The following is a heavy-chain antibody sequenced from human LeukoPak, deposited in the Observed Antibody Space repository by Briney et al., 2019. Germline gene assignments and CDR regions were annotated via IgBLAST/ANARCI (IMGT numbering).Heavy chain of an antibody. CDR1: GYNFTSYY. CDR2: INPSGGST. D-gene: IGHD3-22*01. J-gene: IGHJ3*02. CDR3: ARGAYYYDSSGYYGAFDI. Sequence: ASVKVSCKASGYNFTSYYMHWVRQAPGQGLEWMGIINPSGGSTSYAQKFQGRVTMTRDTSTSTVYMELSSLRSEDTAVYYCARGAYYYDSSGYYGAFDIWGQGTMVTVSS. V-gene: IGHV1-46*01.